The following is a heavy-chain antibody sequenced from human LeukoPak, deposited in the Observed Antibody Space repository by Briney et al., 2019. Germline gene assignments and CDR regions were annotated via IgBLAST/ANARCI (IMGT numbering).Heavy chain of an antibody. Sequence: GGSLRLSCAASGFTFSSYGMHWVRQAPGKGLEWVGVISHDGNNKYYVDSVKGRFTISRDNSKNTLYLQMNSLRAGDTAVYYCTKDPLGGWYSDDWGQGTLVTVSS. CDR3: TKDPLGGWYSDD. CDR1: GFTFSSYG. V-gene: IGHV3-30*18. D-gene: IGHD6-19*01. J-gene: IGHJ4*02. CDR2: ISHDGNNK.